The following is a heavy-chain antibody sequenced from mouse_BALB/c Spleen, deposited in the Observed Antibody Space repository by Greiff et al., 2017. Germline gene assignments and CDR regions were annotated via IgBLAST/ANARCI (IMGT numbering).Heavy chain of an antibody. CDR3: AREGVTTATGFAY. V-gene: IGHV3-2*02. J-gene: IGHJ3*01. CDR2: ISYSGST. CDR1: GYSITSDYA. D-gene: IGHD1-2*01. Sequence: EVKLEESGPGLVKPSQSLSLTCTVTGYSITSDYAWNWIRQFPGNKLEWMGYISYSGSTSYNPSLKSRISITRDTSKNQFFLQLNSVTTEDTATYYCAREGVTTATGFAYWGQGTLVTVSA.